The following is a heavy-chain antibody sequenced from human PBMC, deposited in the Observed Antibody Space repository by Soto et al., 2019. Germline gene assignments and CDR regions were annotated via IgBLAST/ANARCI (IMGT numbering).Heavy chain of an antibody. Sequence: LRLSCAASGFTFDDYAMHWGRQAPGKGLEWVSGISWNSGSIGYADSVKGRFTISRDNAKNSLYLQMNSLRAEDTALYYCAKGYGSGSYYAFDYWGQGTLVTVS. J-gene: IGHJ4*02. CDR1: GFTFDDYA. CDR2: ISWNSGSI. V-gene: IGHV3-9*01. D-gene: IGHD3-10*01. CDR3: AKGYGSGSYYAFDY.